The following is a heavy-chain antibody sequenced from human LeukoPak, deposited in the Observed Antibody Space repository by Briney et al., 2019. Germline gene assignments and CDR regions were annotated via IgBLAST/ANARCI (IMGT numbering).Heavy chain of an antibody. V-gene: IGHV3-66*01. Sequence: GGSLRLSCAASGFTVSSNYMSWVRQAPGKGLEWVSVIYSGGSTYYADSVKGRFTISRDNSKNTLYLQMNSLRAEDTAVYYCARARGAFTYFDYWGQGTLVTVSS. CDR3: ARARGAFTYFDY. J-gene: IGHJ4*02. CDR2: IYSGGST. CDR1: GFTVSSNY.